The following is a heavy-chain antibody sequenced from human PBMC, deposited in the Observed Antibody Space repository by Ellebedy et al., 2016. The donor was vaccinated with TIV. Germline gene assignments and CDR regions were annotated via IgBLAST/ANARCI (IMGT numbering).Heavy chain of an antibody. J-gene: IGHJ4*02. CDR3: AKGRGGGSDSSAPRYYFDS. Sequence: PGESLRLSCAASGFTFSSYAMSWVRQAPGKGLEWVSTISHTGSRTYYADSVEGRFTISRDTSKRTLYLQMNSLRAEDTAVYYCAKGRGGGSDSSAPRYYFDSWGLGTLVTVSS. CDR1: GFTFSSYA. D-gene: IGHD6-19*01. CDR2: ISHTGSRT. V-gene: IGHV3-23*01.